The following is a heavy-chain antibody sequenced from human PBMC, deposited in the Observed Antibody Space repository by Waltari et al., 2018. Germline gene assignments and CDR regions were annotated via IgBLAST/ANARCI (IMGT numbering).Heavy chain of an antibody. CDR2: INRNGGST. J-gene: IGHJ4*02. Sequence: EVQLVESGGGLVQPGGSLRLSCAASGFTFSSYWMHWVRQAPGKGLVWVLRINRNGGSTSYADSVKGRFPNSRDNSKNTLYLQMNSLRAEDTAVYYCARDGYSSSAVWAGPPYWGQGTLVTVSS. CDR3: ARDGYSSSAVWAGPPY. D-gene: IGHD6-6*01. CDR1: GFTFSSYW. V-gene: IGHV3-74*01.